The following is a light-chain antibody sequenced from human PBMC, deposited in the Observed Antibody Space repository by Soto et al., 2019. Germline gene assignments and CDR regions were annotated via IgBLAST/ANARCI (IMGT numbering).Light chain of an antibody. CDR3: SSYAGSSNV. CDR1: SSDVGGYNY. Sequence: QSALTQPPSASGSPGQSVAISCTGTSSDVGGYNYVSWYQQHPGKAPKLMIYEVNKRPSGVPDRFSGSKSGNTASLTVSGLHAEDEADYYCSSYAGSSNVFGTWTKVTVL. V-gene: IGLV2-8*01. CDR2: EVN. J-gene: IGLJ1*01.